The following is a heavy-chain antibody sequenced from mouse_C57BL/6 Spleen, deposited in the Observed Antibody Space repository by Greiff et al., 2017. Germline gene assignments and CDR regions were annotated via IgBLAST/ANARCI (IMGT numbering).Heavy chain of an antibody. CDR1: GYSITSGYY. CDR3: AREGGKLYAMDY. CDR2: ISYDGSN. V-gene: IGHV3-6*01. J-gene: IGHJ4*01. Sequence: VQLKQSGPGLVKPSQSLSLTCSVTGYSITSGYYWNWIRQFPGNKLEWMCYISYDGSNNYNPSLKNRISITRDTSKNQFFLKLNSVTTEDTATYYCAREGGKLYAMDYWGQGTSVTVSS.